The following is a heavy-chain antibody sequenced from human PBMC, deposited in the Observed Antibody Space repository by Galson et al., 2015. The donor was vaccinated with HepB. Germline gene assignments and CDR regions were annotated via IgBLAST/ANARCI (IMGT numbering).Heavy chain of an antibody. CDR2: IKSKTDGGTT. D-gene: IGHD6-13*01. Sequence: SLRLSCAASGFTFSNAWMSWVRQAPGKGLEWVGRIKSKTDGGTTDYAAPVKGRFTISRDDSKNTLYLQMNSLKTEDTAVYYCTTEPGVNIAAAGGNHWGQGTLVTVSS. CDR3: TTEPGVNIAAAGGNH. CDR1: GFTFSNAW. J-gene: IGHJ4*02. V-gene: IGHV3-15*01.